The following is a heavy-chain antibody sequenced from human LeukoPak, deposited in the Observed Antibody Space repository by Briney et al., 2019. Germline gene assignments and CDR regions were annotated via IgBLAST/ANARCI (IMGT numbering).Heavy chain of an antibody. V-gene: IGHV4-59*01. Sequence: SETLSLTCTVSGGSISSYYWSWIRQPPGKGLEWIGDIYYSGSTNYNPSLKSRVTISVDTSKNQFSLKLSSVTAADTAVYYCAREDYYYDSSGYYRVFDYWGQGTLVTVSS. CDR3: AREDYYYDSSGYYRVFDY. J-gene: IGHJ4*02. CDR1: GGSISSYY. D-gene: IGHD3-22*01. CDR2: IYYSGST.